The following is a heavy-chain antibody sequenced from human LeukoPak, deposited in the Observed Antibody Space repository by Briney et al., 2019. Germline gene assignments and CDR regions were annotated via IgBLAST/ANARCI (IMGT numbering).Heavy chain of an antibody. CDR3: AKDALISFRGAWSQSDY. Sequence: PGGSLRLSCAASGFRFSNYWMSWVRQAPGKGLEWVANIKQDGSEKDYVGSVKGRFTISRDNAKNSLSLQMNSLRAEDTAVYYCAKDALISFRGAWSQSDYWGQGTLVTVSS. J-gene: IGHJ4*02. CDR1: GFRFSNYW. D-gene: IGHD3-16*02. CDR2: IKQDGSEK. V-gene: IGHV3-7*03.